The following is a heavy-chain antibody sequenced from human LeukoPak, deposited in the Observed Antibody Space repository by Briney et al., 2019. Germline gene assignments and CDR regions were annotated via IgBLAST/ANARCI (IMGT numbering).Heavy chain of an antibody. CDR1: GLSFSDYA. CDR3: AKGGQNFDFWRFDY. V-gene: IGHV3-23*01. Sequence: GGSLRLSCEASGLSFSDYAMRWVRQAPGKGREGVSSISGSGGSTYYADFVKDRASISRDNSKNTVYLRVNSLRAEASAVYFCAKGGQNFDFWRFDYWGQGTVVTVSS. J-gene: IGHJ4*02. CDR2: ISGSGGST. D-gene: IGHD3-3*01.